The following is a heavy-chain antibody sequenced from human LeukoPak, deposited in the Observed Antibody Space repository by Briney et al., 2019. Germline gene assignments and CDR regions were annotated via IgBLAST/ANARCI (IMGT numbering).Heavy chain of an antibody. J-gene: IGHJ4*02. CDR1: GFSFSSYA. V-gene: IGHV3-23*01. CDR3: ARDRVAGRRTYYFDY. CDR2: ISGTGDTT. D-gene: IGHD6-19*01. Sequence: GGSLRLSCAASGFSFSSYAMTWVRQAPGKGLEWVSSISGTGDTTYYADSVKGRFTVSRDNSKNTLYLQMNSLRAEDTAVYYCARDRVAGRRTYYFDYWGQGTLVTVSS.